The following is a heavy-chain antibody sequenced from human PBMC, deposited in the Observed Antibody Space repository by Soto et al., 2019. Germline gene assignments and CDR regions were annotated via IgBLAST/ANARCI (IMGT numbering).Heavy chain of an antibody. V-gene: IGHV3-30-3*01. D-gene: IGHD2-21*02. CDR2: ISYDGSNK. Sequence: QVQLVESGGGVVQPGRSLRLSCAASGFTFSSYAMHWVRQAPGKGLEWVAVISYDGSNKYYADSVKGRFTISRDNSKNTRYLQMNSLRAEDTAVYYCARDRPPYCGGDCLFDYWGQGTLVTVSS. CDR1: GFTFSSYA. J-gene: IGHJ4*02. CDR3: ARDRPPYCGGDCLFDY.